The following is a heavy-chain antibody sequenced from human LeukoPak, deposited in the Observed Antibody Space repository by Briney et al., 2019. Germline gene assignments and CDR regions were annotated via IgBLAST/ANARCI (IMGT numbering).Heavy chain of an antibody. D-gene: IGHD6-6*01. CDR1: GGTFSSYA. J-gene: IGHJ6*03. V-gene: IGHV1-2*02. CDR2: INPNSGGT. Sequence: ASVKVSCKASGGTFSSYAISWVRQAPGQGLEWMGWINPNSGGTNYAQKFQGRVTMTRDTSISTAYMELSRLRSDDTAVYYCARDGIAARPFYYYYYYMDVWGKGTTVTVSS. CDR3: ARDGIAARPFYYYYYYMDV.